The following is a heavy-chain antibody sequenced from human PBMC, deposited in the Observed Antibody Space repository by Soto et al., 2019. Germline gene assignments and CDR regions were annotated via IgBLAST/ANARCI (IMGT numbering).Heavy chain of an antibody. CDR2: ISAYNGNT. CDR1: GYTFTSYG. CDR3: AREYYYDSSGYRSRDAFDI. Sequence: ASVKVSCKASGYTFTSYGISWVRQAPGQGLEWMGWISAYNGNTNYAQKLQGRVTMTTDTSTSTAYMELRSLRSDDTAVYYCAREYYYDSSGYRSRDAFDIWGQGAMVTVSS. J-gene: IGHJ3*02. D-gene: IGHD3-22*01. V-gene: IGHV1-18*01.